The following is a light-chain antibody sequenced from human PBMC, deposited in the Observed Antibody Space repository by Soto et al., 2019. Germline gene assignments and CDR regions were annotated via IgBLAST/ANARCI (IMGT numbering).Light chain of an antibody. CDR2: EVN. CDR3: ISYADSNNLV. CDR1: SSDVGGYNY. Sequence: QSALTQPPSASGSPGQSVTISCTGTSSDVGGYNYVSWYQQHPGKAPKLMIYEVNKRPSGVPDRFSGSKSGNTASLTVSGLQAEDEADYYCISYADSNNLVFGGGTKLTVL. J-gene: IGLJ2*01. V-gene: IGLV2-8*01.